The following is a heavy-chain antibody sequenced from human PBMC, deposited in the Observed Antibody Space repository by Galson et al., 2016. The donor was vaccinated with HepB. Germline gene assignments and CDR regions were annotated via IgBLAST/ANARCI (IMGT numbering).Heavy chain of an antibody. CDR1: GFTVSSNY. D-gene: IGHD3-9*01. J-gene: IGHJ4*02. CDR3: ASHYDSLTGYFYGYYFDY. Sequence: SLRLSCAASGFTVSSNYMTWVRQAPGKGLEWVSVIYSGGSTFYADSVKGRFTISRHNSKNMLYLQMNSLRAEDTAVYYCASHYDSLTGYFYGYYFDYWGQGTLVTVSS. V-gene: IGHV3-53*01. CDR2: IYSGGST.